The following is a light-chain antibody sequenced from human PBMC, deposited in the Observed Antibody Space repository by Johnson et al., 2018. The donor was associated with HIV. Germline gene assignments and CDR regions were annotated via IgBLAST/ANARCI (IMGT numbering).Light chain of an antibody. CDR1: SSNIGNGY. Sequence: QSVLTQPPSVSAAPGQKVSISCSGSSSNIGNGYVSWYQQLPGTAPKLLIYDNNKRPSGIPDRFSGSKSGTSATLGITGLQTGDAADYYCGTWDSSLSAGVFGTGTKVTVL. CDR3: GTWDSSLSAGV. V-gene: IGLV1-51*01. CDR2: DNN. J-gene: IGLJ1*01.